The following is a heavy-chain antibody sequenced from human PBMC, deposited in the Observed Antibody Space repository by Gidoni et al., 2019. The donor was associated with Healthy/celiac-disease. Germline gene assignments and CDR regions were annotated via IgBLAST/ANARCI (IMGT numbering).Heavy chain of an antibody. V-gene: IGHV3-30-3*01. CDR3: ARDGTVVTSPAWYFDL. J-gene: IGHJ2*01. CDR2: RAYDGSNK. Sequence: QVQLVESWGVVVQPGRSLRLSCAASGFPLSSYAMHWVRQGPGKGLEWVEVRAYDGSNKYYADSVKGRFTISRDNSKNTLYLQMNSLRSEDTAVYYCARDGTVVTSPAWYFDLWGRGTLVTVSS. CDR1: GFPLSSYA. D-gene: IGHD2-21*02.